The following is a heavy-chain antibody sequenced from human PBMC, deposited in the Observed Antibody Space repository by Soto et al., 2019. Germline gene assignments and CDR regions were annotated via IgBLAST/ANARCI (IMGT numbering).Heavy chain of an antibody. J-gene: IGHJ5*02. CDR2: ISSSSYI. CDR1: GFTFSSYS. Sequence: EVQLVESGGGLVKPGGSLRLSCAASGFTFSSYSMNWVRQAPGKGLEWVSSISSSSYIYYADSVKGRFTISRDSAKNSLYLQMSSLIAEDTAVYYCARVDHVEYSSSVNWFDPWGQGTLVTVSS. CDR3: ARVDHVEYSSSVNWFDP. D-gene: IGHD6-6*01. V-gene: IGHV3-21*01.